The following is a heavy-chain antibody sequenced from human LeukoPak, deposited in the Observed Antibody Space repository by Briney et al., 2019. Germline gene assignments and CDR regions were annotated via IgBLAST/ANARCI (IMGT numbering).Heavy chain of an antibody. V-gene: IGHV3-53*01. Sequence: AGGSLRLSCAASGFTASTYYMNWVRQAPGKGLEWVSIIYSGGTTYYADSVKGRFTISRDTCKNTLSLQMNSLRAEDTAVYFCARVGDHFHWNLDLWGRGTLVTVSS. CDR2: IYSGGTT. D-gene: IGHD3-3*02. J-gene: IGHJ2*01. CDR1: GFTASTYY. CDR3: ARVGDHFHWNLDL.